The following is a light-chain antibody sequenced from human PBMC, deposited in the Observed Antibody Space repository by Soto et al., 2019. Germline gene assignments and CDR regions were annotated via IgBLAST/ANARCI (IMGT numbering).Light chain of an antibody. CDR2: GNN. CDR1: SSNIGRNS. CDR3: AAWDDSLNEYV. J-gene: IGLJ1*01. V-gene: IGLV1-44*01. Sequence: QSVLTQAPSVSETPGQRVTITCSGSSSNIGRNSVNWYQHLPGTAPKLLTHGNNHRPSGVPDRFSGSKSGTSASLAISGLQPEDEADYCCAAWDDSLNEYVFGDGTKVTVL.